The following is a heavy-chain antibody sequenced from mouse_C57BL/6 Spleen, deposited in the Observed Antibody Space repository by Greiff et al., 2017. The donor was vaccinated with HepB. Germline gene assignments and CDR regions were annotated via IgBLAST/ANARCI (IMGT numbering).Heavy chain of an antibody. CDR3: ARARVYYDYDEGFAY. V-gene: IGHV1-82*01. CDR1: GYAFSSSW. D-gene: IGHD2-4*01. J-gene: IGHJ3*01. CDR2: IYPGDGDT. Sequence: QVQLKQSGPELVKPGASVKISCKASGYAFSSSWMNWVKQRPGKGLEWIGRIYPGDGDTNYNGKFKGKATLTADKSSSTAYMQLSSLTSEDSAVYFCARARVYYDYDEGFAYWGQGTLVTVSA.